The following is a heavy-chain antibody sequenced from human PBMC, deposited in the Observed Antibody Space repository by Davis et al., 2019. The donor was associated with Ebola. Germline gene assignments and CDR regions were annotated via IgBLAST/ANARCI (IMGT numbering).Heavy chain of an antibody. V-gene: IGHV3-53*01. CDR1: GFTVSSNY. CDR2: IYSGGST. CDR3: ARQIWSGYWGGDDY. J-gene: IGHJ4*02. Sequence: GGSLRLSCAASGFTVSSNYMSWVRQAPGKGLEWVSVIYSGGSTYYADSVKGRFTISRDNSKNTLYRQMNSLRAEDTAVYYCARQIWSGYWGGDDYWGQGTLVTVSS. D-gene: IGHD3-3*01.